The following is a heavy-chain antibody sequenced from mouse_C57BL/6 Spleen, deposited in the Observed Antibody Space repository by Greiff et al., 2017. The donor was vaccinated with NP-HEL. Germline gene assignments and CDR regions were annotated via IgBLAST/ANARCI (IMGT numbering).Heavy chain of an antibody. CDR2: IYPRSGNT. V-gene: IGHV1-81*01. CDR1: GYTFTSYG. D-gene: IGHD2-4*01. J-gene: IGHJ1*03. CDR3: ARKDYDWYFDV. Sequence: QVQLQQSGAELARPGASVKLSCKASGYTFTSYGISWVKQRTGQGLEWIGEIYPRSGNTYYNEKFKGKATLTADKSSSTAYMELRSLTSEDSAVCFCARKDYDWYFDVWGTGTTVTVSS.